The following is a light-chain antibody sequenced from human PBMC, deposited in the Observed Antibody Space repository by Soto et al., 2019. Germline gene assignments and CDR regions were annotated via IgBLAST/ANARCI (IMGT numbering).Light chain of an antibody. CDR2: GAS. V-gene: IGKV3-20*01. CDR1: QTVSSTY. Sequence: EIVLTQSPGTLSLSPGERATLSCRASQTVSSTYLAWYQQKPGQAPRLLIYGASSRAADIPDRFSGSGSGTDFTLTISRLEPEDFAVYYCQQCGGSPYTFGQGTKLEIK. J-gene: IGKJ2*01. CDR3: QQCGGSPYT.